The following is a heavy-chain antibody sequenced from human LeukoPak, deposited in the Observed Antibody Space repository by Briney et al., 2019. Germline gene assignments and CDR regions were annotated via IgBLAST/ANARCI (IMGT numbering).Heavy chain of an antibody. CDR3: AKCDSSGYYRTYYFDY. D-gene: IGHD3-22*01. CDR1: GFTFSSYW. V-gene: IGHV3-43*01. CDR2: ISWDGGST. Sequence: PGGSLRLSCAASGFTFSSYWMHWVRQAPGKGLEWVSLISWDGGSTYYADSVKGRFTISRDNSKNSLYLQMNSLRTEDTALYYCAKCDSSGYYRTYYFDYWGQGTLVTVSS. J-gene: IGHJ4*02.